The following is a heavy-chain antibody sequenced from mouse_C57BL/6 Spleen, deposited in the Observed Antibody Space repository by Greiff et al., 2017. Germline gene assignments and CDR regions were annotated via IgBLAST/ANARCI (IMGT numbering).Heavy chain of an antibody. V-gene: IGHV1-82*01. J-gene: IGHJ2*01. CDR2: IYPGDGDT. Sequence: VQGVESGPELVKPGASVKISCKASGYAFSSSWMNWVKQRPGKGLEWIGRIYPGDGDTNYNGKFKGKATLTADKSSSTAYMQLSSLTSEDSAVYFCARSFDNYADYWGQGTTLTVSS. CDR1: GYAFSSSW. CDR3: ARSFDNYADY. D-gene: IGHD1-3*01.